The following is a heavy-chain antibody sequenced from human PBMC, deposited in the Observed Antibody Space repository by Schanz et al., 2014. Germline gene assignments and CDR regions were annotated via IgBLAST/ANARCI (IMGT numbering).Heavy chain of an antibody. CDR3: ARGTDWNLHY. Sequence: EVQLVESGGGLVQPGGSLRFSCEASGLTFSNSAMHWVRQGTGKGLEWVSTIGYFGDTYYPDSVKGRFTVSRDSGQNSLYLQMNSLRAGDTAVYYCARGTDWNLHYWGQGALVTVSS. CDR2: IGYFGDT. J-gene: IGHJ4*02. D-gene: IGHD1-1*01. V-gene: IGHV3-13*01. CDR1: GLTFSNSA.